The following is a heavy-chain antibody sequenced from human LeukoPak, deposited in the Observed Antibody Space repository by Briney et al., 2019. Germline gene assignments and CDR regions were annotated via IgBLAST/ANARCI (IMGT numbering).Heavy chain of an antibody. J-gene: IGHJ4*02. CDR2: IGTTNTI. V-gene: IGHV3-48*01. CDR1: GFTLSSYN. D-gene: IGHD2-2*01. CDR3: ARATLSRVSLLDY. Sequence: GGSLRLSCAASGFTLSSYNMNWVRQAPGKGLEWVSYIGTTNTIYYADSARGRFTISRDNAENSVFLQMNSLRAEDTAVYYCARATLSRVSLLDYWGQGSLVTVSS.